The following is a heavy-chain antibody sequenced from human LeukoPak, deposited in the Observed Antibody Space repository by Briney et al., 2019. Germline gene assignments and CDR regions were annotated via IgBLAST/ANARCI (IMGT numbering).Heavy chain of an antibody. Sequence: SGGSLRLSCAASEFTFSSYWMSWVRQAPGKGLECVANIKQDGSEKYYVDAVKGRFTISRDNAKNSLYLQMNSLRAEDTAAYYCARRRKQTFDYAFDIWGQGTMVTVSS. V-gene: IGHV3-7*01. D-gene: IGHD4-11*01. CDR1: EFTFSSYW. CDR2: IKQDGSEK. J-gene: IGHJ3*02. CDR3: ARRRKQTFDYAFDI.